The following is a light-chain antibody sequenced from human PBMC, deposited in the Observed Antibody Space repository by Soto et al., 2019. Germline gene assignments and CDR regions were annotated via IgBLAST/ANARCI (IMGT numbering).Light chain of an antibody. V-gene: IGKV3D-20*01. J-gene: IGKJ1*01. Sequence: EIVVTQSPATLSLSPGERATLSCEASQSVSSSYLAWYQQKPGLAPRLLIYDATSRATGIPDRFSGCGSGTDFTLTISRLEPEDFAVYYCQQYGSSPWTFGQGTKVDIK. CDR3: QQYGSSPWT. CDR2: DAT. CDR1: QSVSSSY.